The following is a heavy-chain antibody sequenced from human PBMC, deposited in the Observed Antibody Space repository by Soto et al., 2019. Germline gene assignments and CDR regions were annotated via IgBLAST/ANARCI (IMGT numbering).Heavy chain of an antibody. J-gene: IGHJ4*02. V-gene: IGHV4-31*03. Sequence: SETLSLTCTVSGGSISSGGYYWSWIRQHPGKGLEWIGYIYYSGSTYYNPSLKSRVTISVDTSKNQFSLKLSSVTAADTAVYYCARGGSYYDSSGYHGYFDYWGQGTLVTVSS. CDR1: GGSISSGGYY. CDR3: ARGGSYYDSSGYHGYFDY. D-gene: IGHD3-22*01. CDR2: IYYSGST.